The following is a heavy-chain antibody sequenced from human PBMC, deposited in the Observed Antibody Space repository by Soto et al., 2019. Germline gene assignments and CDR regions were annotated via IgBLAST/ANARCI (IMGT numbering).Heavy chain of an antibody. CDR1: GGTFSSYA. Sequence: QVQLVQSGAEVKKPGSSVKVSCKASGGTFSSYAISWVRQAPGQGLEWMGGIIPIFGTANYAQKFQGRVTITGGESTGTGHVELGGLRAEGTGVDYCAGGPQGGDWGGGFDYWGQGTLVTVSS. J-gene: IGHJ4*02. V-gene: IGHV1-69*01. CDR3: AGGPQGGDWGGGFDY. CDR2: IIPIFGTA. D-gene: IGHD7-27*01.